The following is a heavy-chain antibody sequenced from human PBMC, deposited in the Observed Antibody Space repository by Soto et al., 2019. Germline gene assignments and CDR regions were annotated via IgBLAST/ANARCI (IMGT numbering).Heavy chain of an antibody. CDR1: RVAFSKFI. D-gene: IGHD6-19*01. V-gene: IGHV1-69*13. Sequence: SVKVTCKASRVAFSKFIVTWVRQAPGLGLEWVGGIIPIFGTANYAQKFQGRVTITADESTSTSYMEVNNLRSEDTAVYYCAKVRYSSPMGYYYGMDVWGHGTTVTVPS. CDR3: AKVRYSSPMGYYYGMDV. CDR2: IIPIFGTA. J-gene: IGHJ6*02.